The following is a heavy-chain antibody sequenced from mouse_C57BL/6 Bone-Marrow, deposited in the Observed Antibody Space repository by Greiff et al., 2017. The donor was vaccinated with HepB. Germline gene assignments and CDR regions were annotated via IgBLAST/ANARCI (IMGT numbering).Heavy chain of an antibody. CDR2: IDPENGDT. D-gene: IGHD2-1*01. Sequence: EVQLVESGAELVRPGASVKLSCTASGFNIKDDYMHWVKQRPEQGLEWIGWIDPENGDTEYASKFQGKATITADTSSNTAYLQLSSLTSEDPAVYYCTTIYYVFAYWGQGTLVTVSA. J-gene: IGHJ3*01. CDR1: GFNIKDDY. CDR3: TTIYYVFAY. V-gene: IGHV14-4*01.